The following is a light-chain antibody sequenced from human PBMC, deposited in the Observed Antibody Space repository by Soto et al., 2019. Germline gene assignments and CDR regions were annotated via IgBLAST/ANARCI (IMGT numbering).Light chain of an antibody. CDR3: QSYDSSLTTYV. J-gene: IGLJ1*01. CDR1: SSDIGAGYD. Sequence: QSVLTQPPSVSEAPGQRVTISCTGTSSDIGAGYDVHWYQQLPGAAPKLLIYSNAIRPSGVPDRFSASKSGTSASLAITGLRAEDEADYYCQSYDSSLTTYVLGTGTKLTVL. CDR2: SNA. V-gene: IGLV1-40*01.